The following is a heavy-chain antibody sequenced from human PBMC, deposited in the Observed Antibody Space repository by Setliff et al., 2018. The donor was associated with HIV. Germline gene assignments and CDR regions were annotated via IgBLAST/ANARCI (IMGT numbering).Heavy chain of an antibody. CDR1: GYTFKTYG. CDR2: INVGKGNT. Sequence: ASVKVSCKASGYTFKTYGMHWVRQAPGQSLEWMAWINVGKGNTKYSQNFQGRLTVTGDTSASTIDMELSSLTHEDTAVYYCARDFSGTYYGDIDYWGQGTLVTSPQ. CDR3: ARDFSGTYYGDIDY. J-gene: IGHJ4*02. V-gene: IGHV1-3*01. D-gene: IGHD1-26*01.